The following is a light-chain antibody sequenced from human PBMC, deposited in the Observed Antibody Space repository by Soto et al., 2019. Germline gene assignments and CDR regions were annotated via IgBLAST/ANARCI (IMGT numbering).Light chain of an antibody. CDR1: SSNIGNNY. CDR3: GTWDSSLSAGGV. V-gene: IGLV1-51*01. CDR2: DNN. J-gene: IGLJ1*01. Sequence: QSVLTQPPSVSAAPGQKVTISCSGSSSNIGNNYVSWYQQLPGTAPKLLNYDNNKRPSGIPDRFSGSKSGTSATLGITGLQTGDEADYYCGTWDSSLSAGGVFGTGTKLTVL.